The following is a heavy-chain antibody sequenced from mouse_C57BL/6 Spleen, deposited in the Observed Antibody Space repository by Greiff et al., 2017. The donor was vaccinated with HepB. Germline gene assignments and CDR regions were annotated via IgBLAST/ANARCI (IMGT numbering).Heavy chain of an antibody. CDR3: ASYDGFHWYFDV. J-gene: IGHJ1*03. CDR2: IYPGDGDT. Sequence: ESGPELVKPGASVKISCKASGYAFSSSWMNWVKQRPGKGLEWIGRIYPGDGDTNYNGKFKGKATMTADKSSSTAYMQLSSLTSEDSAVYFCASYDGFHWYFDVWGTGTTVTVSS. V-gene: IGHV1-82*01. D-gene: IGHD2-3*01. CDR1: GYAFSSSW.